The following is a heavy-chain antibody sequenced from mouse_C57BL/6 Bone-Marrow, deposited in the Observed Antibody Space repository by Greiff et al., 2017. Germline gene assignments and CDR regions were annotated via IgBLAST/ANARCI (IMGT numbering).Heavy chain of an antibody. CDR2: ISNGGGST. Sequence: DVMLVESGGGLVQPGGSLKLSCAASGFTFSDYYMYWARQTPEKRLEWVAYISNGGGSTYYPDTVKGRFPIPRDNAKNTLYLQMSRLKSEDTDMXYCARTYDGYYAYAMDYWGQGTSVTVSA. J-gene: IGHJ4*01. CDR3: ARTYDGYYAYAMDY. V-gene: IGHV5-12*01. D-gene: IGHD2-3*01. CDR1: GFTFSDYY.